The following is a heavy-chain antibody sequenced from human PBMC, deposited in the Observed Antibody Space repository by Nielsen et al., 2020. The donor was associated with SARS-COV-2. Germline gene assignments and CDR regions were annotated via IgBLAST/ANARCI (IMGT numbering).Heavy chain of an antibody. D-gene: IGHD3-9*01. CDR2: IDWHDDK. V-gene: IGHV2-70*11. CDR3: ARVYYDILTGYYSGLDY. J-gene: IGHJ4*02. CDR1: GFSLSTSGMC. Sequence: SGPTLVKPTQTLTLTCTFSGFSLSTSGMCVSWIRQPPGKALEWLARIDWHDDKYYSTSLTTRLTISKDTSKNQVVLTMTNMDPVDTATYYCARVYYDILTGYYSGLDYWGQGTLVTVSS.